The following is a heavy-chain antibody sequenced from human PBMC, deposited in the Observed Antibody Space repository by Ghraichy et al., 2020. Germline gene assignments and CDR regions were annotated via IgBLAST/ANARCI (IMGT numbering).Heavy chain of an antibody. J-gene: IGHJ4*02. CDR1: GGSIHSGDYY. D-gene: IGHD3-10*01. V-gene: IGHV4-31*03. Sequence: SETLSLTCTVSGGSIHSGDYYWSWIRQHPGEGLEWIGFLSSSGGPYYSPSLKSRVTISLDTSNNQFSLKLSSVNAADTAIYYCVRKRRGSGAFDYWGQGTLVTVSS. CDR3: VRKRRGSGAFDY. CDR2: LSSSGGP.